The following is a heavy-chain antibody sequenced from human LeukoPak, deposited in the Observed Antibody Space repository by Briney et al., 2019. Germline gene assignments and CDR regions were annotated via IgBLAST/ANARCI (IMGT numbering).Heavy chain of an antibody. V-gene: IGHV4-34*01. Sequence: SETLSLTCAVYGGSFSGYYCSWIRQPPRKGLEWIGEINHSGSTNYNPSLKSRVTISVDTSKNQFSLKLSSVTAADMAVYYCARVVVGYSSGWFDYWGQGTLVTVSS. CDR1: GGSFSGYY. J-gene: IGHJ4*02. CDR3: ARVVVGYSSGWFDY. CDR2: INHSGST. D-gene: IGHD6-19*01.